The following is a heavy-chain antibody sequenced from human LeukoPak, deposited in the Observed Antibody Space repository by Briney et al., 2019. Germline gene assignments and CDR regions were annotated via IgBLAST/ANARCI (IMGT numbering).Heavy chain of an antibody. CDR3: ARADQLWLDFDY. CDR2: INHSGST. J-gene: IGHJ4*02. Sequence: SETLSLTCGVYGGSFSGYYWTWIRQPPGKGLEWIGEINHSGSTNYNPSLKSRVTMSVDTSKNQFSLKLSSVTAADTAVYYCARADQLWLDFDYWGQGTLVTVSS. D-gene: IGHD5-18*01. CDR1: GGSFSGYY. V-gene: IGHV4-34*01.